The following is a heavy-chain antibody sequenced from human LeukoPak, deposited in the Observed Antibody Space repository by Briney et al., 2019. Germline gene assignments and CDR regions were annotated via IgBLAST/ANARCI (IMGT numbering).Heavy chain of an antibody. CDR1: GFTFSSYV. J-gene: IGHJ4*02. CDR3: AKRAYGSGNNYFDY. D-gene: IGHD3-10*01. V-gene: IGHV3-23*01. CDR2: ISGGGGST. Sequence: GASLRLSCAASGFTFSSYVMSWVRQAPGKGLEWVSVISGGGGSTYDADSVKGRFTISRDNSKNTLYLQMNSLRAEDTAVYYCAKRAYGSGNNYFDYWGQGTLVTVSS.